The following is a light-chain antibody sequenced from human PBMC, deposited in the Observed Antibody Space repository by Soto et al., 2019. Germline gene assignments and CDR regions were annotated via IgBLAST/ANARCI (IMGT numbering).Light chain of an antibody. CDR3: QQHFSLIVT. J-gene: IGKJ4*01. Sequence: DIVLTQSPDFLGVSLGARATINCRSSQSLFSIPTKLHLLSWVQKKPGQPPRPLIYSASVRQPGVPGRFSGSGSGTNFTRTIGNLQPEEVGEYYCQQHFSLIVTFGGGTTVDI. CDR2: SAS. V-gene: IGKV4-1*01. CDR1: QSLFSIPTKLHL.